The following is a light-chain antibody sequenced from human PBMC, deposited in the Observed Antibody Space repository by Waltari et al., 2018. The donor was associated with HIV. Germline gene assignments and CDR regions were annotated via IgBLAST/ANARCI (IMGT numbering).Light chain of an antibody. CDR3: TSYVSSASPE. CDR1: SSDINYDNY. CDR2: EVT. J-gene: IGLJ3*02. V-gene: IGLV2-14*01. Sequence: QSALPQPASVSGSPGQSITISCTGTSSDINYDNYFSWYQHQPGKAPKVIISEVTNRPSGVSSRFSGSKSGNTASLTISGLQAEDEADYFCTSYVSSASPEFGGWTRLTVL.